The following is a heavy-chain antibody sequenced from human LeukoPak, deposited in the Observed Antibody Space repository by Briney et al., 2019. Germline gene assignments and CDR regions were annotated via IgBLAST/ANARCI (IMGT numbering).Heavy chain of an antibody. Sequence: SETLSLTCAVYGGSFSGYYWSWIRQPPGKGLEWIGEINHSGSTSYNPSLKSRVTISVDTSKNQFSLKLSSVTAADTAVYYCASRNYDILTGYGNWFDPWGQGTLVTVSS. CDR1: GGSFSGYY. V-gene: IGHV4-34*01. J-gene: IGHJ5*02. CDR3: ASRNYDILTGYGNWFDP. CDR2: INHSGST. D-gene: IGHD3-9*01.